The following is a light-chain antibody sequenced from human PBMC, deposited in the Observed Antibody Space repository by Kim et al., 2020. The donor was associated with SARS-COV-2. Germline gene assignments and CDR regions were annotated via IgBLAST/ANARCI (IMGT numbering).Light chain of an antibody. CDR3: QVRDSGSVV. V-gene: IGLV3-21*04. Sequence: SYELTQPPSVSVAPGETARITCGGKNIGSKSIHWYQQKPGQAPVLVIYYDTDRPSGIPERFSGSNSGNTATLTISRVEAGDEADYYGQVRDSGSVVFGGG. J-gene: IGLJ2*01. CDR1: NIGSKS. CDR2: YDT.